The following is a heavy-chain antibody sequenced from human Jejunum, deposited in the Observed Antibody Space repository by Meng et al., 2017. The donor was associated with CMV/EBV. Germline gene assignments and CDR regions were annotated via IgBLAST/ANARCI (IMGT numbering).Heavy chain of an antibody. CDR3: ARDAVFGVVTYYYGMDV. CDR1: TFSSYS. J-gene: IGHJ6*02. D-gene: IGHD3-3*01. CDR2: VSGSSSHI. V-gene: IGHV3-21*01. Sequence: TFSSYSMNWVRQAPGKGLEWVSSVSGSSSHIYYADSVKGRFTISRDNAKNSLYLQMNSLRVEDTAVYYCARDAVFGVVTYYYGMDVWGQGTTVTVSS.